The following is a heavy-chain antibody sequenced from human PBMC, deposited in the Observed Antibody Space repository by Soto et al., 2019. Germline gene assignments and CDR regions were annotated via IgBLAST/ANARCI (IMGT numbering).Heavy chain of an antibody. V-gene: IGHV4-31*03. CDR3: ARVRAYYYGSGSRTRQYYFDY. D-gene: IGHD3-10*01. CDR1: DGSISSGGYY. CDR2: IYYSGST. J-gene: IGHJ4*02. Sequence: SETLSLTCTVSDGSISSGGYYWSWIRQHPGKGLEWIGYIYYSGSTHYNPSLKSRVTISVDTSKNQFSLKLSSVTAADTAVYYCARVRAYYYGSGSRTRQYYFDYWGQGTLVTVSS.